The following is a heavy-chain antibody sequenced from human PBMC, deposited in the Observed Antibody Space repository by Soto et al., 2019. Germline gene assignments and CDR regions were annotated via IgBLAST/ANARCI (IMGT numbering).Heavy chain of an antibody. D-gene: IGHD2-2*01. Sequence: GGSLRLSCAASGFTFSSYGMHWVRQAPGKGLEWVAVIWYDGSNKYYADSVKGRFTISRDNSKNTLYLQMNSLRAEDTAGYYCARGSLYCSSTSCYYYYYYGMDVWGQGTTVTVSS. CDR2: IWYDGSNK. J-gene: IGHJ6*02. CDR1: GFTFSSYG. CDR3: ARGSLYCSSTSCYYYYYYGMDV. V-gene: IGHV3-33*01.